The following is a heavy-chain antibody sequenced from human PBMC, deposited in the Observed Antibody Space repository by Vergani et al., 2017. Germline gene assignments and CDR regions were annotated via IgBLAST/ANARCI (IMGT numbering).Heavy chain of an antibody. CDR3: ARGYGYNYRGAFDY. J-gene: IGHJ4*02. V-gene: IGHV3-53*01. CDR1: GFTVSSNY. CDR2: IYSGGST. D-gene: IGHD5-24*01. Sequence: EVQLVESGGGLIQPGGSLRLSCAASGFTVSSNYMSWVRQAPGKGLEWVSVIYSGGSTYYADSVKGRFTISRDNSKITLYLQMNSLRAEDTAVYYCARGYGYNYRGAFDYWGQGTLVTVSS.